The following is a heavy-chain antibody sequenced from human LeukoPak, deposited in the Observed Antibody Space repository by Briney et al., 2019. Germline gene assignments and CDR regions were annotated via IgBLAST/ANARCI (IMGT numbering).Heavy chain of an antibody. J-gene: IGHJ4*02. V-gene: IGHV3-13*01. D-gene: IGHD1-1*01. CDR3: ARVAKERVGGVYYFDY. Sequence: GGSLRLSCAASGFNFSDYDMHWVRQATGKGLEWVSAIGTAGDTYHTGSVKGRFTISRENAKNSLYLQMNSLRAGDTAVYYCARVAKERVGGVYYFDYWGQGTLVTVSS. CDR2: IGTAGDT. CDR1: GFNFSDYD.